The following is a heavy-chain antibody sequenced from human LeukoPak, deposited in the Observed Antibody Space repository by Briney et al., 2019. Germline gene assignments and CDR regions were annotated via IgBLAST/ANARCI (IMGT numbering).Heavy chain of an antibody. D-gene: IGHD6-19*01. Sequence: ASVKVSCKASGYTFTGYYMYWVRQAPGQGLEWIGWINPNSGGTNYAQKFQGRVTMTRDTSISTAYMELSRLRSDDTAVYYCARYSSGWHANDAFDIWGQGTMVTVSS. CDR3: ARYSSGWHANDAFDI. CDR2: INPNSGGT. CDR1: GYTFTGYY. J-gene: IGHJ3*02. V-gene: IGHV1-2*02.